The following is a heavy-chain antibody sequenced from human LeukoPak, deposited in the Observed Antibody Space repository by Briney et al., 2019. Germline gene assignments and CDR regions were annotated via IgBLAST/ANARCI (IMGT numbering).Heavy chain of an antibody. CDR3: ARDDRGIVGVPAASVGSY. D-gene: IGHD2-2*01. CDR2: INHSGST. J-gene: IGHJ4*02. Sequence: SETLSLTCAVYGGSFSGYYWSWIRQPPGKGLEWIGEINHSGSTNYNPSLKSRVTISVDTSKNQFSLKLSSVTAADTAVYYCARDDRGIVGVPAASVGSYWGQGTLVIVSS. V-gene: IGHV4-34*01. CDR1: GGSFSGYY.